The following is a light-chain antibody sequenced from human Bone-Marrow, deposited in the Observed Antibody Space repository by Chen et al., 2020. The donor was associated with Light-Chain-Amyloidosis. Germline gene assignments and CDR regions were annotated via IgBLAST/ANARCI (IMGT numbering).Light chain of an antibody. V-gene: IGKV1-5*01. CDR3: QQFNVHPYT. Sequence: DIQLTQSPSTLSASVGDRVTLTCRASRGLNTWLAGYQQKPGRARKLLIYDVSTLQRGVPSRFSGSGSWTEFSLTVSSLQPGDFATYVCQQFNVHPYTFCQGTKLEIK. CDR1: RGLNTW. J-gene: IGKJ2*01. CDR2: DVS.